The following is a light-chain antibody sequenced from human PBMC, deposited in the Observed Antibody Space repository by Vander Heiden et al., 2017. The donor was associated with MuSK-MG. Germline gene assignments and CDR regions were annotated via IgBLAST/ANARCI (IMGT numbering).Light chain of an antibody. CDR3: GTWESSQSAGV. Sequence: QSVLTQPPSVSAAPGQKVTISFSGSSSNIGNNYGSWYQQLPGTAPKLLIYENNKRPSGIPDRCPGSKSGTSATMGITGLQTGDEADYCCGTWESSQSAGVFGTGTKVTV. J-gene: IGLJ1*01. V-gene: IGLV1-51*01. CDR2: ENN. CDR1: SSNIGNNY.